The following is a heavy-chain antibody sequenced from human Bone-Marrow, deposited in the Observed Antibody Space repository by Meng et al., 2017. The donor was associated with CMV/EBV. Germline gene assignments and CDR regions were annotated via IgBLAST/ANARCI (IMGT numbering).Heavy chain of an antibody. CDR1: GFTFSSYA. D-gene: IGHD1-26*01. J-gene: IGHJ4*02. CDR3: ARAPRGSPGNY. V-gene: IGHV3-30*04. Sequence: GESLKISCAASGFTFSSYAMHWVRQAPGKGLEWVAVISYDGSNKYYADSVKGRFTISRDNSKNTLYLQMNSLRAEDTAVYYCARAPRGSPGNYWGQGTLVTVSS. CDR2: ISYDGSNK.